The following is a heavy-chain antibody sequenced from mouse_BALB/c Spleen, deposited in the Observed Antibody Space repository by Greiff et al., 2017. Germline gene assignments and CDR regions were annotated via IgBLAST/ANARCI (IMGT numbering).Heavy chain of an antibody. D-gene: IGHD6-2*01. J-gene: IGHJ1*01. CDR1: GFTFSSYA. CDR2: ISSGGST. CDR3: ARDHVSYWYFDV. V-gene: IGHV5-6-5*01. Sequence: DVQLVESGGGLVKPGGSLKLSCAASGFTFSSYAMSWVRQTPEKRLEWVASISSGGSTYYPDSVKGRFTISRDNARNILYLQMSSLRSEDTAMYYCARDHVSYWYFDVWGAGTTVTVSS.